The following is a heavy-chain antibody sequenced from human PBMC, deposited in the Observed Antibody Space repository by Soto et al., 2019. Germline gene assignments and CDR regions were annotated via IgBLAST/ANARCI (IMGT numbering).Heavy chain of an antibody. D-gene: IGHD6-13*01. Sequence: GSLRLSCAASGFTFSSYAMSWVRQAPGKGLEWVSAISGSGGSTYYADSVKGRFTISRDNSKNTLYLQMNSLRAEDTAVYYCAKLYASGYSSSWYGTGTYYFDYWGQGTLVTVSS. J-gene: IGHJ4*02. CDR2: ISGSGGST. CDR3: AKLYASGYSSSWYGTGTYYFDY. CDR1: GFTFSSYA. V-gene: IGHV3-23*01.